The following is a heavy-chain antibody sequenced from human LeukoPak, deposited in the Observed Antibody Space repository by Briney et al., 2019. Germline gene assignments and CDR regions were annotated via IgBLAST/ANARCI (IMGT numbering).Heavy chain of an antibody. CDR1: GGSISSYY. V-gene: IGHV4-59*01. Sequence: PSETLSLTCTVSGGSISSYYWSWIRQPPGKGLEWIGYIYYSGSTNYHPSLKSRVTISVDTSKNQFSLKLSSVTAADTAVYYCARGSYDSGGYYLFDYWGQGTLVTVSS. D-gene: IGHD3-22*01. CDR2: IYYSGST. J-gene: IGHJ4*02. CDR3: ARGSYDSGGYYLFDY.